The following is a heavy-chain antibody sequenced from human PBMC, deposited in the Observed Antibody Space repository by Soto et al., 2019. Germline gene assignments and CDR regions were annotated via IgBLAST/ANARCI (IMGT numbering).Heavy chain of an antibody. CDR2: INAGNGNT. CDR3: ARGPTNWNYGFLDY. CDR1: GYTFTSYA. V-gene: IGHV1-3*01. J-gene: IGHJ4*02. Sequence: ASVKVSCKASGYTFTSYAMHWVRQAPGQRLEWMGWINAGNGNTKYSQKFQGRVTITRDTSASTAYMELSSLRSEDTAVYYYARGPTNWNYGFLDYWGQGTLVTVSS. D-gene: IGHD1-7*01.